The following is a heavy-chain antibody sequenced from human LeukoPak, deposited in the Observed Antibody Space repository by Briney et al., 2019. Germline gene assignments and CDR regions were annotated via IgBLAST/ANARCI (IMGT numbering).Heavy chain of an antibody. CDR1: GDSVSSNSAA. D-gene: IGHD6-19*01. CDR3: TRDRGDSGWPDAFDV. Sequence: SQTLSLTCAISGDSVSSNSAAWNWIRQSPSRGLEWLGRTYYRSKWYYDYALSLKSRININPDTSKNQFSLHLSSVTPDDTAVYYCTRDRGDSGWPDAFDVWGQGTMVTVPS. V-gene: IGHV6-1*01. J-gene: IGHJ3*01. CDR2: TYYRSKWYY.